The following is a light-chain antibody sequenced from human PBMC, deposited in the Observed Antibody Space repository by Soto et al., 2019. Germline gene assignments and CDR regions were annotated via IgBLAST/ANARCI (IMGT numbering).Light chain of an antibody. V-gene: IGLV1-44*01. CDR2: SNN. J-gene: IGLJ1*01. CDR3: AGWDNSLKGRDV. Sequence: QSVLTQPPSASGTPGQRVTISCSGNSSNIGSNTVNWYQQLPGTAPKLLIYSNNQRPSGVPDRFSGSKSGTSASLAISGLQSEVEADYYCAGWDNSLKGRDVFVNGTKVPV. CDR1: SSNIGSNT.